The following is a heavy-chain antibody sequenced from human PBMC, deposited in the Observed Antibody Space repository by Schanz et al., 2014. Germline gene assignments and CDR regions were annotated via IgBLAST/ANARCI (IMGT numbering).Heavy chain of an antibody. D-gene: IGHD3-9*01. CDR3: ARDSRPNYDFLTAYYSIDY. CDR2: ISSSGSYI. V-gene: IGHV3-21*01. J-gene: IGHJ4*02. Sequence: VQLVESGGGVVQPGGSLRLSCAASGFTISSYSMNWVRQAPGKGLEWVSSISSSGSYIHYADSVKGRFTISRDNAKNTLYLQMNSLRAEDTAVYYCARDSRPNYDFLTAYYSIDYWGQGTLXTVSS. CDR1: GFTISSYS.